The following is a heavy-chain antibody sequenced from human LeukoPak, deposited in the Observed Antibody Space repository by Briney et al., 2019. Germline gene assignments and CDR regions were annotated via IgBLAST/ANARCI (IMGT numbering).Heavy chain of an antibody. V-gene: IGHV1-3*01. CDR2: INAGNGNT. D-gene: IGHD5-18*01. J-gene: IGHJ4*02. CDR1: GYTFTSYA. CDR3: AITDGYSYGSEGYYFDY. Sequence: ASVKVSCKASGYTFTSYAMHWVRQAPGQRLEWMGWINAGNGNTKYSQKFQGRVTITRDTSASTAYMELSSLRSEDKAVYYCAITDGYSYGSEGYYFDYWGQGTLVTVSS.